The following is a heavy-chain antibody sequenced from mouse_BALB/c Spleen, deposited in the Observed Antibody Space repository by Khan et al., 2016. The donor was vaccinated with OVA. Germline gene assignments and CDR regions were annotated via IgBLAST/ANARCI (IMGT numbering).Heavy chain of an antibody. CDR3: ARRSLRWDFDY. D-gene: IGHD1-1*01. CDR1: GYTFINYW. CDR2: INPSTGYT. Sequence: QIQLVQSGAELAKPGASVKMSCTASGYTFINYWILWVKQRPGQGLEWIGYINPSTGYTEYNQNFKDKATLTADTSSSTAYMQLSSLTSEDSAVYYCARRSLRWDFDYWGQGTTLTVSS. V-gene: IGHV1-7*01. J-gene: IGHJ2*01.